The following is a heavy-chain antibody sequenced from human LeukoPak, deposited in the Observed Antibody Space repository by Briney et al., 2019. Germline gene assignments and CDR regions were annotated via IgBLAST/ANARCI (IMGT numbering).Heavy chain of an antibody. CDR3: ARAYSSASWFDP. D-gene: IGHD3-22*01. V-gene: IGHV4-59*11. CDR2: IYDSGIT. J-gene: IGHJ5*02. CDR1: GVSINSLY. Sequence: KPSETLSLTCSVSGVSINSLYFIWIRQSPGKGREWMGYIYDSGITKYNPSLKSRVTISVDTSKNQFSLRLRSVTAADTAVYFCARAYSSASWFDPWGQGTLVTVSS.